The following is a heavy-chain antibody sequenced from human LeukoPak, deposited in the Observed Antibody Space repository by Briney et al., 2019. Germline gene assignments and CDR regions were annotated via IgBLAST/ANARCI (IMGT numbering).Heavy chain of an antibody. J-gene: IGHJ4*02. D-gene: IGHD3-22*01. V-gene: IGHV3-23*01. CDR3: AKKATFYYDSSGYYFDY. CDR2: ISGSGGST. CDR1: GFTFSSYA. Sequence: TGGSLRLSCAASGFTFSSYATSWVRQAPGKGLEWVSGISGSGGSTYYADSVKGRFTISRDNSKNTLYLQMNSLRAEDTAVYYCAKKATFYYDSSGYYFDYWGQGTLVTVSS.